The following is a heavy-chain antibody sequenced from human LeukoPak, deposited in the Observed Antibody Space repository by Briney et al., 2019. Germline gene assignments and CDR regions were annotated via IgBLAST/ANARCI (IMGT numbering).Heavy chain of an antibody. J-gene: IGHJ4*02. CDR1: GFTFSSYA. D-gene: IGHD3-10*01. CDR3: AKRASGSGTSLYYFDY. Sequence: GGSLRLSCAASGFTFSSYAMSRVRQAPGKGLEWVSVISNSGGSTFYADSVKGRFTISRDNSKNTLYLQMNSLRAEDTAVYYCAKRASGSGTSLYYFDYWGQGTLVIVSS. V-gene: IGHV3-23*01. CDR2: ISNSGGST.